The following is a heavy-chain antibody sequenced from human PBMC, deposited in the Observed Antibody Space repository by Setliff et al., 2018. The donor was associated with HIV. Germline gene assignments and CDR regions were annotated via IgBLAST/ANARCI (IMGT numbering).Heavy chain of an antibody. Sequence: PGGSLRLSCAASGFMFSDAWMSWVRQAPGKGLEWVSAISGSGGSTWYADSVKGRFTISRDNSKNTLYLQMNSLRAEDTAVYYCAKDPPTLQWAFDYWGQGTLVTVSS. CDR1: GFMFSDAW. D-gene: IGHD2-8*01. CDR2: ISGSGGST. CDR3: AKDPPTLQWAFDY. V-gene: IGHV3-23*01. J-gene: IGHJ4*02.